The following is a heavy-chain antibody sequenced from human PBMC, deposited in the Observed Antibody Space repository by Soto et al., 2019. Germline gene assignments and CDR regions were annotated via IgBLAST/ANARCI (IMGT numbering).Heavy chain of an antibody. J-gene: IGHJ6*02. V-gene: IGHV3-74*03. D-gene: IGHD5-12*01. CDR1: GYSLSTYW. Sequence: EVQLVESGGGLVQPGGSLRLSCAASGYSLSTYWMHWVRQIPGQGLTWVSRIGPVGSSATYADSVKGRFTISRDNANDAVYLQMYSLRAEDTGVYYCASEHSGYDPGEDYCHGVDVWGQGTMVTVSS. CDR2: IGPVGSSA. CDR3: ASEHSGYDPGEDYCHGVDV.